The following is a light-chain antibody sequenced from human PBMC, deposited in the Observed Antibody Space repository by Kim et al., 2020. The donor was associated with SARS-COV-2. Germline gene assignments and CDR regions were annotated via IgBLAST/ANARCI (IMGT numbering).Light chain of an antibody. V-gene: IGKV1-9*01. J-gene: IGKJ1*01. CDR2: RAS. Sequence: DIQLTHSPPFLSASVGDRVTITCRASQGISTYLAWYQQIPGKAPKLLIYRASTLQSRVPSRFSGSGSGTEFTLTISNLQPEDFAIYYCQQLNSYPWTFGQGTKVDIK. CDR1: QGISTY. CDR3: QQLNSYPWT.